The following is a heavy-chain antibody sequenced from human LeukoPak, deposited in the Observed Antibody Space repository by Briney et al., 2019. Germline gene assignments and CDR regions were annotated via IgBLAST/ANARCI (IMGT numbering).Heavy chain of an antibody. CDR2: ISSSSSYI. D-gene: IGHD1-1*01. CDR3: AKGVRTLFHYYYYMDV. Sequence: GGSLSLSCAASGFTFSTYSMNWVRQAPGKGLEWVSSISSSSSYIYYADSMKGRFTISRDNAKNSLYLQMNSLRAEDTAVYYCAKGVRTLFHYYYYMDVWGKGTTVTVSS. J-gene: IGHJ6*03. V-gene: IGHV3-21*04. CDR1: GFTFSTYS.